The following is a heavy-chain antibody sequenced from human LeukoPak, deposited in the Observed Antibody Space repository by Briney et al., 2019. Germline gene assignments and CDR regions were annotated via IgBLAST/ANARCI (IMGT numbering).Heavy chain of an antibody. D-gene: IGHD2-8*01. CDR2: INASGSP. J-gene: IGHJ6*03. CDR1: GGSYRGYY. V-gene: IGHV4-34*01. Sequence: KSSETLSLTHAVYGGSYRGYYCNWLWIRQSPGKRLERIGEINASGSPIYNPSLKTRVIIFENNTLNLFSLRLSSGTAADTAVYFCAKGATRLSFSEDYYYYMDVWGKGTTVTVSS. CDR3: AKGATRLSFSEDYYYYMDV.